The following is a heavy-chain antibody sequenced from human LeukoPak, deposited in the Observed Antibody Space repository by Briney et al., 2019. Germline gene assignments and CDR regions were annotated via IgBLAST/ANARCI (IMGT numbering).Heavy chain of an antibody. CDR1: GYTFTSYY. CDR3: AREGDIVVVPAAITLSY. D-gene: IGHD2-2*01. V-gene: IGHV1-46*01. Sequence: ASVKVSCKASGYTFTSYYMHWLRQAPGQGLEWMGIINPSGGSTSYAQKFQGRATMTRDTSTSTVYMELRSLRSEDTAVYYCAREGDIVVVPAAITLSYWGQGTLVTVSS. J-gene: IGHJ4*02. CDR2: INPSGGST.